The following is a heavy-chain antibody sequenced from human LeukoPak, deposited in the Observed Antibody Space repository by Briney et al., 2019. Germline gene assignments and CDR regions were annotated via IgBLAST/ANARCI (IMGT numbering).Heavy chain of an antibody. CDR3: TRITPGGDCYSCFDY. V-gene: IGHV3-73*01. CDR2: IRSKANSYAT. J-gene: IGHJ4*02. Sequence: AGGSLRLSCAASGFTFSSYGMHWVRQASGKGLEWVGRIRSKANSYATAYAASVKGRFTISRDDSKNTAYLQMNSLKTEDTAVYYCTRITPGGDCYSCFDYWGQGTLVTVSS. CDR1: GFTFSSYG. D-gene: IGHD2-21*02.